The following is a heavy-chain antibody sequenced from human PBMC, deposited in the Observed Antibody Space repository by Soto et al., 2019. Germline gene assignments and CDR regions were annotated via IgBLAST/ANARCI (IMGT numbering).Heavy chain of an antibody. V-gene: IGHV1-69*13. CDR1: GGTFSSYA. CDR2: IIPIFGTA. Sequence: SVKVSCKASGGTFSSYAISWVRQAPRQGLEWMGGIIPIFGTANYAQKFQGRVTITADESTSTAYMELSSLRSEDTAVYYCARAKPGYCSSTSCSSPLSYYGMDVWGQGTTVTSP. D-gene: IGHD2-2*01. CDR3: ARAKPGYCSSTSCSSPLSYYGMDV. J-gene: IGHJ6*02.